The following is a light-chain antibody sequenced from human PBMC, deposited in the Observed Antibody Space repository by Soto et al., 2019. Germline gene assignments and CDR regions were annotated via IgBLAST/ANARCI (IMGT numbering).Light chain of an antibody. CDR3: QQSNNWPRT. V-gene: IGKV3-15*01. J-gene: IGKJ1*01. CDR2: GAS. CDR1: QSVNTN. Sequence: EIAMTQSPATLYVSPGERDTLSCRATQSVNTNLACDQQRPGQAPRLLIYGASTRATGIPARFSGIGSGTEFTLTISSLQSEDFAVYYCQQSNNWPRTFGQGSKVEIK.